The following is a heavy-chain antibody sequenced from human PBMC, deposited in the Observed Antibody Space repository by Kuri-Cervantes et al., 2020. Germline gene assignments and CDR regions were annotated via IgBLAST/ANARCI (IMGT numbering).Heavy chain of an antibody. CDR1: GYSFTGHY. D-gene: IGHD2-15*01. CDR3: ARGTEDIVVVVANEKGVHYYYYYYMDV. Sequence: ASVKVSCKASGYSFTGHYMHWVRQAPGHGLEWMGWVDPNSGGTNYAQKFQGWVTMTRDTSISTAYMELSRLRSDDTAVYYCARGTEDIVVVVANEKGVHYYYYYYMDVWGKGTTVTVSS. V-gene: IGHV1-2*04. J-gene: IGHJ6*03. CDR2: VDPNSGGT.